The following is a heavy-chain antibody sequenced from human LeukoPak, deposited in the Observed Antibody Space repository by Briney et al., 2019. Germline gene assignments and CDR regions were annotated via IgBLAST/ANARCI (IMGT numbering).Heavy chain of an antibody. Sequence: LETLSLTCTVSGGSVTSGTYYWSWLRQPPGKGLEWIGYIYYTGNASYNPSLKSRITMSVDTSRNQFSLRLISVTAADTAVYYCARSRAFNSGAFDPWGQGSLVTVSS. J-gene: IGHJ5*02. CDR3: ARSRAFNSGAFDP. V-gene: IGHV4-61*01. D-gene: IGHD1-26*01. CDR1: GGSVTSGTYY. CDR2: IYYTGNA.